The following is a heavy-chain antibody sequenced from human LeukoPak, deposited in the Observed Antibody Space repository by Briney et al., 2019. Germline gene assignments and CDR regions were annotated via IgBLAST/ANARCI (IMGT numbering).Heavy chain of an antibody. CDR3: ARDGELLQLDAFDI. J-gene: IGHJ3*02. D-gene: IGHD1-26*01. V-gene: IGHV4-4*02. CDR1: GGSISSSNW. CDR2: IYHSGST. Sequence: SETLSLTCAVSGGSISSSNWWSWVRQPPGKGLEWIGEIYHSGSTNYNPSLKSRVTISVDKSKNQFSLKLSSVTAADTAVYYCARDGELLQLDAFDIWGQGTMVTVSS.